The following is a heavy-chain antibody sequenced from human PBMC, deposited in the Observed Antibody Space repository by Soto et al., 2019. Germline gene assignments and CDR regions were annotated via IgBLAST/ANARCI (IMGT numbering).Heavy chain of an antibody. V-gene: IGHV1-69*13. J-gene: IGHJ5*02. CDR1: GGTFSSYA. D-gene: IGHD2-2*01. CDR2: IIPIFGTA. CDR3: ASVPSVVPAAPPAAVGWFDP. Sequence: SVKVSCKASGGTFSSYAISWVRQAPGQWLEWMGGIIPIFGTANYAQKFQGRVTITADESTSTAYMELSSLRSEDTAVYYCASVPSVVPAAPPAAVGWFDPWGQGTLVTVSS.